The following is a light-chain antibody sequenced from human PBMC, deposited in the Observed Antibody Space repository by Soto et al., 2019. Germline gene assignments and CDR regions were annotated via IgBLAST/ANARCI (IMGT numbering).Light chain of an antibody. CDR1: SSDVGAYNY. CDR3: QSYDSRLSAHV. V-gene: IGLV2-8*01. J-gene: IGLJ1*01. CDR2: EVT. Sequence: QSALTQPPSASGSLGQSVTISCTGTSSDVGAYNYVSWYQQHPGKAPKLMIYEVTRRPSGVPDRFSGSKSGNTASLNVSGLQAEDEADYYCQSYDSRLSAHVFGTGTKLTVL.